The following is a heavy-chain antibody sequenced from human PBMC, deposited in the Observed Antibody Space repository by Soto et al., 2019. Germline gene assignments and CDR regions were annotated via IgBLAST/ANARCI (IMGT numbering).Heavy chain of an antibody. D-gene: IGHD3-3*01. CDR1: GFTFSSYG. Sequence: GGSLRLSCAASGFTFSSYGMHWVRQAPGKGLEWVAVISYDGSNKYYADSVKGRFTISRDNSKNTLYLQMNSLRAEDTAVYYCAKDLYYDFWSGYPKGMDVWGQGPTVTVSS. J-gene: IGHJ6*02. V-gene: IGHV3-30*18. CDR2: ISYDGSNK. CDR3: AKDLYYDFWSGYPKGMDV.